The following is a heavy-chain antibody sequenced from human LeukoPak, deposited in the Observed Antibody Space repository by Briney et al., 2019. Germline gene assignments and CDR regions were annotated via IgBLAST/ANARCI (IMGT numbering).Heavy chain of an antibody. V-gene: IGHV4-39*01. Sequence: PSETLSLTCTVSGGSLSSSSYYWGWIRQPPGKGLEGIGSIYYSGSTYYNPSLKSRVTISVDTSKHQFSLKLSSVTAADTAVYYCARHGRFLEWLYHWGQGTLVTVSS. CDR3: ARHGRFLEWLYH. CDR1: GGSLSSSSYY. D-gene: IGHD3-3*01. CDR2: IYYSGST. J-gene: IGHJ5*02.